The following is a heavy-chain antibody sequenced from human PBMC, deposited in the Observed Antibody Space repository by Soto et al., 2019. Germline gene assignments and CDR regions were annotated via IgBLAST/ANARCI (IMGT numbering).Heavy chain of an antibody. CDR3: GRANTVTDC. J-gene: IGHJ4*02. CDR1: GFIFSDHY. V-gene: IGHV3-72*01. Sequence: EVQLEESGGGLVQPGGSLRLSCAASGFIFSDHYMDWVRQAPGKGLEWVGRTRNKANSHTTEYAASVKGRFTMSRDDSKNSLYLQMNSLKIEDTSVYYCGRANTVTDCWGQGALVTVSS. D-gene: IGHD4-17*01. CDR2: TRNKANSHTT.